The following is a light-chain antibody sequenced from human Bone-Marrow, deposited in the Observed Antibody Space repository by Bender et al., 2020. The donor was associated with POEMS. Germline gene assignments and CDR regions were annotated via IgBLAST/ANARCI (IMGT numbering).Light chain of an antibody. CDR3: VAWDASLNGWA. CDR1: SSNIGSNT. CDR2: NTD. Sequence: QSVLTQAPSASGTPGQRVTISCSGSSSNIGSNTVNWYQHLPGTAPKLLIYNTDQRPAGVPDRISGSKSGTSASLAISGLQSDDEAIYFCVAWDASLNGWAFGGGTKLTVL. V-gene: IGLV1-44*01. J-gene: IGLJ3*02.